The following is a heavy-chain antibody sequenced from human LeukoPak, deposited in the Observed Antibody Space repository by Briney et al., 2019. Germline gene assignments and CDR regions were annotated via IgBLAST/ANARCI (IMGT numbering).Heavy chain of an antibody. D-gene: IGHD3-22*01. V-gene: IGHV3-21*01. Sequence: GGSLRLSCAASGFSFSNTWMNWVRQAPGKGLEWVSSISSRSSYIYNAESVKGRFTISRDNAKNSLYLQMNSLRAEDTAVYYCTRDRDDDSSGSIDDAFDIWGQGTMLTVSS. CDR1: GFSFSNTW. CDR3: TRDRDDDSSGSIDDAFDI. J-gene: IGHJ3*02. CDR2: ISSRSSYI.